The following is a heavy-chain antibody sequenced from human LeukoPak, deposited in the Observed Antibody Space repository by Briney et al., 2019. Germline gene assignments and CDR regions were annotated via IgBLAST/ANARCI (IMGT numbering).Heavy chain of an antibody. V-gene: IGHV3-9*01. J-gene: IGHJ4*02. D-gene: IGHD2-21*02. CDR2: ITCNSDTV. CDR3: AKGPGLTAFFDF. CDR1: GFTFDDHA. Sequence: GRSLRLSCGASGFTFDDHAMHWVRQAPGKGLEWVSGITCNSDTVAYADSVKGRFTIARDNARNSLYLQMNSLRPEDTALYYCAKGPGLTAFFDFWGQGTLVTVSS.